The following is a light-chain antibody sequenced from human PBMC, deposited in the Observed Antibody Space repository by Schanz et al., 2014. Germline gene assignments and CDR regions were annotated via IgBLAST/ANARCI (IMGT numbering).Light chain of an antibody. CDR3: SSYAGSNNYVV. V-gene: IGLV2-8*01. CDR2: EVS. Sequence: QSALTQPASVSGSPGQSITISCTGTSGDVGAYNYVSWYQHHPGKAPKLMIYEVSKRPSGVPDRFSGSKSGNTASLTVSGLQAEDEADYYCSSYAGSNNYVVFGGGTKLTVL. CDR1: SGDVGAYNY. J-gene: IGLJ2*01.